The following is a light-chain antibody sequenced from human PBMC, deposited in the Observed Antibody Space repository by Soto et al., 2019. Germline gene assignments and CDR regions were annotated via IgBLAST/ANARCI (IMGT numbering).Light chain of an antibody. CDR2: EVT. Sequence: QSALTRPPSASGSHGQSVTISCTGTSRDVGSYNYVSWYQQHPGKAPKLLIYEVTKRPSGVPDRFSGSKSGNTASLTVSGLQAEDEADYFCSSYAGSSNVVFGGGTKVTVL. V-gene: IGLV2-8*01. J-gene: IGLJ3*02. CDR1: SRDVGSYNY. CDR3: SSYAGSSNVV.